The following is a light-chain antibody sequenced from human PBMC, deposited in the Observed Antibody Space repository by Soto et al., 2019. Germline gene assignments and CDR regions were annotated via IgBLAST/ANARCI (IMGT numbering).Light chain of an antibody. CDR2: DAS. CDR3: QQYDTYSMYT. CDR1: QSIGTC. J-gene: IGKJ2*01. V-gene: IGKV1-5*01. Sequence: DIQMTQSPSTLSASVGDRVTITCRASQSIGTCLAWYQQKPGKAPKLLIYDASTLESGVPSRFSGSGSGTEFTLIISSLQPDDFATYYCQQYDTYSMYTFGQGTKVDIK.